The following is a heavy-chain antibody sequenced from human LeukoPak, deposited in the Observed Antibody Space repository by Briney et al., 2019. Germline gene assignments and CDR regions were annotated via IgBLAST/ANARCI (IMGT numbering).Heavy chain of an antibody. CDR1: GFTFSSYG. CDR3: AKLPTGKDAFDI. J-gene: IGHJ3*02. V-gene: IGHV3-30*02. Sequence: GGSLRLSCAASGFTFSSYGMHWVRQAPGKGLEWVTFIRYDGSNKYYADSVKGRFTISRDNSKNTLYLQMNSLRAEDTAVYYCAKLPTGKDAFDIWGQGTMVTVSS. CDR2: IRYDGSNK. D-gene: IGHD4-17*01.